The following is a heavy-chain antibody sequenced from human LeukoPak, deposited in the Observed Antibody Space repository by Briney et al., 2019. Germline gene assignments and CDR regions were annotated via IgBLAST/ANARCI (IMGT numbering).Heavy chain of an antibody. CDR1: GFTFRRYN. CDR3: ARDQSWEYQLPGY. V-gene: IGHV3-21*01. D-gene: IGHD2-2*01. J-gene: IGHJ4*02. CDR2: ISSSSSYI. Sequence: GGALRLSCAASGFTFRRYNMKWVRQAPGEGVGWGSSISSSSSYIYYADSVKGRFTISRDNAKNSLYLQTNSLRAEDTAVYYCARDQSWEYQLPGYWGQGTLVTVSS.